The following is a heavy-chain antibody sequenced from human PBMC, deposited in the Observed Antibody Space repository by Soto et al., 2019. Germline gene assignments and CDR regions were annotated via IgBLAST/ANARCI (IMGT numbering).Heavy chain of an antibody. D-gene: IGHD6-19*01. J-gene: IGHJ4*02. CDR3: AKIAEAVAGTVYGY. CDR1: GFSFSSYA. CDR2: IGGGCGSA. Sequence: PGGSLRLSCAASGFSFSSYAMGWVRQAPGKGLEWVSAIGGGCGSAKYADSVKGRFTISRDNSKNTMFLQMNSLRAEDMAVYYCAKIAEAVAGTVYGYWGQGTLVTVSS. V-gene: IGHV3-23*01.